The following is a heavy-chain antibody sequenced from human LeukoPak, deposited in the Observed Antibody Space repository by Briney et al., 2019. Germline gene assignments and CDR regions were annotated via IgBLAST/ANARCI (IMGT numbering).Heavy chain of an antibody. CDR1: SGSVSGYY. J-gene: IGHJ4*02. Sequence: SETLSLTCTVSSGSVSGYYWSWIRQPAGKGLEWIGRIYTNGSTNYNPSLKSRVTMSEDTSKNHFSLKLSSVTAADTAVYYCAGQEIGEFLSGDYFDYWGQGTLVTVSS. D-gene: IGHD3-10*01. V-gene: IGHV4-4*07. CDR3: AGQEIGEFLSGDYFDY. CDR2: IYTNGST.